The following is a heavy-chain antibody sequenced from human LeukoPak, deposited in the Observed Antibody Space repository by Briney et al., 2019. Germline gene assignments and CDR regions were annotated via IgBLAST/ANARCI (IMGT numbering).Heavy chain of an antibody. D-gene: IGHD3-3*02. V-gene: IGHV3-15*01. Sequence: GGSLRLSCAASGFTFSNAWMSWVRQAPGKGLEWLGRIKSKTEGGTTDYAAPVKGRFTIPRDDSKNTLYLQMNSLKTEDTAVYYCTSVAWTMDVWGRGTTVTVSS. CDR1: GFTFSNAW. CDR2: IKSKTEGGTT. J-gene: IGHJ6*02. CDR3: TSVAWTMDV.